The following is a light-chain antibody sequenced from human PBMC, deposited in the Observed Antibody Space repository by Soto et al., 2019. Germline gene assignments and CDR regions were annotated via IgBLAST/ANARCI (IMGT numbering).Light chain of an antibody. Sequence: EMVLTQSPATLSLSPGESATLSCRASQTISRTYLAWYQQKPGQAPRPLIFGASSRASGIPGRFSGSGSGTDFTLTISRLEPEDFAVYYCKYSGTSATWTFGQGTKVEIK. CDR1: QTISRTY. V-gene: IGKV3-20*01. CDR3: KYSGTSATWT. J-gene: IGKJ1*01. CDR2: GAS.